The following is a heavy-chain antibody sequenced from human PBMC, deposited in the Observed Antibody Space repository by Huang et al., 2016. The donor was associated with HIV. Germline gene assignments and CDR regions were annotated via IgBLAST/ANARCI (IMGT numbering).Heavy chain of an antibody. CDR2: INHREIT. Sequence: QVQLQQWGAGLLRPSETLSLTCAVYGGSFSGYYGTWIRQPPGKGLEWIGEINHREITNYNPSLKSRVTISVDTSRNQFSLSLTSVTAAYTAVYYCARGQGGYYYYMDVWGKGTTVTVSS. J-gene: IGHJ6*03. CDR1: GGSFSGYY. CDR3: ARGQGGYYYYMDV. V-gene: IGHV4-34*01.